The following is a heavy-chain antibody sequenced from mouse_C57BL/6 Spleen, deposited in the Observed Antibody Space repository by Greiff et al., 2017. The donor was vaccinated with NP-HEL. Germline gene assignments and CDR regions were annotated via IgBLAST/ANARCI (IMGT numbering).Heavy chain of an antibody. V-gene: IGHV2-2*01. Sequence: VQLQQSGPGLVQPSQSLSITCTVSGFSLTSYGVHWVRQSPGKGLEWLGVIWSGGSTDYNAAFLSRLSISKDKSKSHVFFKMHSLQADDTAIYYCASSHNYDSHYYAMDYWGQGTSVTVSS. CDR2: IWSGGST. D-gene: IGHD1-1*01. J-gene: IGHJ4*01. CDR3: ASSHNYDSHYYAMDY. CDR1: GFSLTSYG.